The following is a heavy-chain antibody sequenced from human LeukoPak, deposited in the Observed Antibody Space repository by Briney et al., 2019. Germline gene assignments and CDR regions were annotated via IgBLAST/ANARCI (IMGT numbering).Heavy chain of an antibody. D-gene: IGHD6-19*01. CDR2: ISSSSSYI. V-gene: IGHV3-21*01. CDR1: GFTFSSYS. J-gene: IGHJ5*02. CDR3: ARGSGSGWSLGWFDP. Sequence: GGSLRLSCAASGFTFSSYSMNWVRQAPGKGLEWVSSISSSSSYIYYADSVKGRFTISRDNAKNSLYLQMNSLRAEDTAVYYCARGSGSGWSLGWFDPWGQGTLVTVSS.